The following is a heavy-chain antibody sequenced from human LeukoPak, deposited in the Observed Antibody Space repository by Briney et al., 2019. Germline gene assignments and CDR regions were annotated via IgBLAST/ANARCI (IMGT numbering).Heavy chain of an antibody. D-gene: IGHD5-12*01. V-gene: IGHV4-59*01. CDR3: ARGTKTGYTGYDWNY. CDR2: IYDIGST. CDR1: GGSISSYY. Sequence: SETLSLTCTVSGGSISSYYWSWIRQPPGKGLEWIGYIYDIGSTSYNPSLKSRVTISVDTSSNQFSLMLTSFTAADTAVYYCARGTKTGYTGYDWNYWGQGSLVSVSS. J-gene: IGHJ4*02.